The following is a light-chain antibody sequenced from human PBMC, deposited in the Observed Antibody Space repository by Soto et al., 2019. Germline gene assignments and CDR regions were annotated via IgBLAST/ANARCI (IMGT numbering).Light chain of an antibody. V-gene: IGKV3D-20*01. CDR3: QQYGSSPIT. CDR2: DTS. J-gene: IGKJ5*01. CDR1: QSVSSSY. Sequence: IVLTQSPATLSLSPGETATLSCGAIQSVSSSYVAWYQHKPGLAPRLLIHDTSNRAIGIPDRLSGSKSGTNFTLTIRRMEPEDVGMYYCQQYGSSPITFGQGPRLDMK.